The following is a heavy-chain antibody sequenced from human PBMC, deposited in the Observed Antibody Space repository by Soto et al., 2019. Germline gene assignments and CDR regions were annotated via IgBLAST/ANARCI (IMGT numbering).Heavy chain of an antibody. CDR3: AKDRGYYGSGSYRGYFDY. J-gene: IGHJ4*02. Sequence: GGSLRLSCAASGFTFSSYAMSWVRQAPGKGLEWVSAISGSGGSTYYADSVKGRFTISRDNSKNTLYLQMNSLRAEDTAVYYCAKDRGYYGSGSYRGYFDYWGQGTLVTVSS. CDR2: ISGSGGST. CDR1: GFTFSSYA. V-gene: IGHV3-23*01. D-gene: IGHD3-10*01.